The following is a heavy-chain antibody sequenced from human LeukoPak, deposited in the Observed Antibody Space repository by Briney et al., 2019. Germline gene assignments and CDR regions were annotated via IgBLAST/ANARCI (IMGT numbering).Heavy chain of an antibody. Sequence: PGGSLRLSCAGSGFIVNNYAMHWVRQAPGKGLEWVAVIWYDGSNKYYADSVKGRFTISRDNSKNTLYLQMNSLRAEDTAVYYCARSGTTLSFDYWGQGTLVTVSS. CDR1: GFIVNNYA. V-gene: IGHV3-33*08. J-gene: IGHJ4*02. CDR2: IWYDGSNK. D-gene: IGHD4-11*01. CDR3: ARSGTTLSFDY.